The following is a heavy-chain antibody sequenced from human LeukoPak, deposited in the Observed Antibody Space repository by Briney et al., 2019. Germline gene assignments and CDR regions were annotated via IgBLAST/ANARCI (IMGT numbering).Heavy chain of an antibody. CDR3: AGPSFKFGELSS. Sequence: SETLSLTCTVSGGSISSSSYYWSWIRQPPGKGLEWIGYIYYSGSTNYNPSLKSRVTISVDTSKNQFSLKLSSVTAADTAVYYCAGPSFKFGELSSWGQGTLVTVSS. CDR1: GGSISSSSYY. V-gene: IGHV4-61*01. CDR2: IYYSGST. J-gene: IGHJ4*02. D-gene: IGHD3-10*01.